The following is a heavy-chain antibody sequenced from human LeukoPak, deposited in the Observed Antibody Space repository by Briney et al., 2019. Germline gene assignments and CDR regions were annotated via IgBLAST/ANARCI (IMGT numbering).Heavy chain of an antibody. J-gene: IGHJ6*02. Sequence: GSLRLSCAASGFTFSSYGMHWVRQAPGKGLEWVAVISYDGSNKYYADSVKGRFTISRDNSKNTLYLQMNSLRAEDTAVYYCAKDIVVVPAAIYGMDVWGQGTTVTVSS. CDR2: ISYDGSNK. V-gene: IGHV3-30*18. D-gene: IGHD2-2*01. CDR3: AKDIVVVPAAIYGMDV. CDR1: GFTFSSYG.